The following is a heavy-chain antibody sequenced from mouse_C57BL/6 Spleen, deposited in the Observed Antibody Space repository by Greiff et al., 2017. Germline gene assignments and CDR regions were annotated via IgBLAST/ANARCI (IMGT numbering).Heavy chain of an antibody. CDR1: GYSITSGYY. Sequence: DVQLQESGPGLVKPSQSLSLTCSVTGYSITSGYYWNWIRQFPGNKLEWMGYISYDGSNNYNPSLKNRISITRDTSKNQFFLKLNSVTTEDTATYYCARESITTVVATDWYFDVWGTGTTVTVSS. CDR3: ARESITTVVATDWYFDV. D-gene: IGHD1-1*01. V-gene: IGHV3-6*01. J-gene: IGHJ1*03. CDR2: ISYDGSN.